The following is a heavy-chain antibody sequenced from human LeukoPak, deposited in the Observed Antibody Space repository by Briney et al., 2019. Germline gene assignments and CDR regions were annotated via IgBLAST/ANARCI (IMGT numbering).Heavy chain of an antibody. V-gene: IGHV3-23*01. CDR2: LSGGGTST. CDR1: GFTFSTYA. Sequence: GGSLRLSCEASGFTFSTYAMTWVRQAPGKGLEWVSNLSGGGTSTYYADSVKGRFTIPRDNSRNTMYLQMNSLRAEDTAVYYCVKDDYTSGYWAYWGQGTLVTVSS. CDR3: VKDDYTSGYWAY. D-gene: IGHD6-19*01. J-gene: IGHJ4*02.